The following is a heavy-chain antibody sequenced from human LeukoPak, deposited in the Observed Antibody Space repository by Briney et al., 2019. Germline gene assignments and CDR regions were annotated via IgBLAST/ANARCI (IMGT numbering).Heavy chain of an antibody. CDR2: IYHSGST. D-gene: IGHD4-17*01. V-gene: IGHV4-38-2*02. J-gene: IGHJ4*02. CDR1: GYSISSGYY. Sequence: PSETLSLTCTVSGYSISSGYYWGWIRQPPGKGLEWIGSIYHSGSTYYNPSLKSRVTISVDTSKNQFSLKLSSVTAADTAVYYCGGGGYGDYDPTFNPFDYWGQGTLVTVSS. CDR3: GGGGYGDYDPTFNPFDY.